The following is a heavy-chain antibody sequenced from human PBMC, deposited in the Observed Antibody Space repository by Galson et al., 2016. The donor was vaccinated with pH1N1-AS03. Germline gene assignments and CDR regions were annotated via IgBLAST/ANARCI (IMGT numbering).Heavy chain of an antibody. J-gene: IGHJ4*02. V-gene: IGHV4-39*07. CDR1: GDSISGNNYY. CDR2: VYYSGTT. Sequence: SETLSLTCTVSGDSISGNNYYWVWIRQPPGQALEWIGTVYYSGTTYYNPSLKSRVTISRDNTDNTLYLQMDSLRAEDTATYYCAKDRLTSLVVQGGFDLWGQGSLVTVSS. D-gene: IGHD3-16*01. CDR3: AKDRLTSLVVQGGFDL.